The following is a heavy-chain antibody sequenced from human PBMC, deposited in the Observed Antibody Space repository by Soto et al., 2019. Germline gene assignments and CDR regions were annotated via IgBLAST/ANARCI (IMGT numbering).Heavy chain of an antibody. V-gene: IGHV3-23*01. CDR3: ARGTNYYDSSVYYGY. D-gene: IGHD3-22*01. CDR1: GFTFSSYA. J-gene: IGHJ4*02. CDR2: ISGSGGST. Sequence: GGSLRLSCAASGFTFSSYAMSWVRQTPGKGLEWVTAISGSGGSTYYADSVKGRFTISRDNSKNTLYLQMNSLRAEDTAVYYCARGTNYYDSSVYYGYWGQGTLVTVSS.